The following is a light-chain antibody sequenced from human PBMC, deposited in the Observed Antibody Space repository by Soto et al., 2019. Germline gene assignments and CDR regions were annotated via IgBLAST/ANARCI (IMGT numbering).Light chain of an antibody. CDR2: GAS. CDR1: QSVSSSY. Sequence: EIVLTQSPGTLSLSPGERATLSCRASQSVSSSYLAWYQQKPGQAPRLLIYGASSRATGIPDGFSGSGSGTDFTLTISRLEPEDFAVYYCQQYGSSRTWTFGQGTKVEIK. V-gene: IGKV3-20*01. J-gene: IGKJ1*01. CDR3: QQYGSSRTWT.